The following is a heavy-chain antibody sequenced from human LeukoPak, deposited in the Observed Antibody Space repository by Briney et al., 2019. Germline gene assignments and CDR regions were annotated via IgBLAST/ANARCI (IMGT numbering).Heavy chain of an antibody. CDR2: IKQDGSEK. CDR1: GFTFSSYW. D-gene: IGHD2-15*01. J-gene: IGHJ4*02. Sequence: GRSLRLSCAASGFTFSSYWMTWVRQAPGKGLEWVANIKQDGSEKYYVDSVKGRFTISRDNAKNSLFLQMNSLRVEDTAVYYCAGGQGWLLDYWGQGTLVTVSS. CDR3: AGGQGWLLDY. V-gene: IGHV3-7*05.